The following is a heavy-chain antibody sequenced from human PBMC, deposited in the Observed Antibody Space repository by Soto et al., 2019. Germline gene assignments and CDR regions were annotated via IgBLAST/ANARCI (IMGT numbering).Heavy chain of an antibody. V-gene: IGHV1-3*01. CDR2: IDGGSDNT. J-gene: IGHJ4*02. CDR3: ARGYRSGWYLDY. Sequence: QVRFVQSGAEVKEPGASVKVSCKAYGYTFSTSAIHWVRQAPGQSLEWMGWIDGGSDNTKYSQKFQGRVTVTRDTSASTVYMELRSLRSEDTALYYCARGYRSGWYLDYWGQGALVTVST. D-gene: IGHD6-19*01. CDR1: GYTFSTSA.